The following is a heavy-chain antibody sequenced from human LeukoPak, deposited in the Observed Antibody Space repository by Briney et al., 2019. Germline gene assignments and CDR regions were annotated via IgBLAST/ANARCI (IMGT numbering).Heavy chain of an antibody. D-gene: IGHD2-8*01. CDR1: GRSFSGYY. Sequence: SETLSLTCAVYGRSFSGYYWSWIRQPPGKGLEWIGEINHSGSTNYNPSLKSRVTISVDTSKNQFSLKLSSVTAADTAVYYCARKVEVYAILDRKRYYYMDVWGKGTTVTVSS. CDR3: ARKVEVYAILDRKRYYYMDV. V-gene: IGHV4-34*01. CDR2: INHSGST. J-gene: IGHJ6*03.